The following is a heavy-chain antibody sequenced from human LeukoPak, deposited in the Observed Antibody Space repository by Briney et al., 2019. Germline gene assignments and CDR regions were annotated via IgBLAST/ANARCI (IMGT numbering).Heavy chain of an antibody. CDR3: ARGTLYSGWSYYFDY. D-gene: IGHD6-19*01. J-gene: IGHJ4*02. V-gene: IGHV4-39*07. CDR2: VYYSGTT. Sequence: SETLSLTCSVSGGSISLSYYYWGWIRQPPGKALEWIGSVYYSGTTSYNPSLKSRVTISVDVSKNHFSLRLSSVTAADTAMYYCARGTLYSGWSYYFDYWGQGSQVTVSS. CDR1: GGSISLSYYY.